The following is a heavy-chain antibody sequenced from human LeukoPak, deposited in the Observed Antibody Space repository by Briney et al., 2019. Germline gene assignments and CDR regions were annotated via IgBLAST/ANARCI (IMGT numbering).Heavy chain of an antibody. CDR2: ISSSGSTI. D-gene: IGHD1-1*01. V-gene: IGHV3-48*04. Sequence: GGSLRLSCAASGFTFSSYWMSWVRQAPGKGLEWVSYISSSGSTIYYADSVKGRFTISRDNAKNSLYLQMNSLRAEDTAVYYCARGRGNDEISDYWGQGTLVTVSS. CDR3: ARGRGNDEISDY. J-gene: IGHJ4*02. CDR1: GFTFSSYW.